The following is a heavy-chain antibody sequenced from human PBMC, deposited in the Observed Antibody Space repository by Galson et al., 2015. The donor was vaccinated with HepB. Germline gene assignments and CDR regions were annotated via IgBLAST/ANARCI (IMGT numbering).Heavy chain of an antibody. Sequence: SLRLSCAASGFTFSSYGMHWVRQAPGKGLEWVAVIWYDGSNKYYADSVKGRFTISRDNSKNTLYLQMNSLRAEDTAVYYCARDQSYYDYVWGSYRSLDYWGQGTLVTASS. D-gene: IGHD3-16*02. CDR2: IWYDGSNK. J-gene: IGHJ4*02. CDR3: ARDQSYYDYVWGSYRSLDY. V-gene: IGHV3-33*01. CDR1: GFTFSSYG.